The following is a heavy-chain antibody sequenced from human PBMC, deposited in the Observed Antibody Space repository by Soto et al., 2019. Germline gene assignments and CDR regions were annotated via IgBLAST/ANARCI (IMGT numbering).Heavy chain of an antibody. Sequence: QVQLVESGGGVVQPGRSLRLSCAASGFTFSDYAMHWVRQAPGKWLEWVAVISFDGSERYHADSVKGRFTISRDNSKNTLNLQMDSLRVDDTAVYYCAKALGELSPESYDYWGHGTLITVSS. CDR3: AKALGELSPESYDY. CDR1: GFTFSDYA. CDR2: ISFDGSER. J-gene: IGHJ4*01. D-gene: IGHD3-16*02. V-gene: IGHV3-30*18.